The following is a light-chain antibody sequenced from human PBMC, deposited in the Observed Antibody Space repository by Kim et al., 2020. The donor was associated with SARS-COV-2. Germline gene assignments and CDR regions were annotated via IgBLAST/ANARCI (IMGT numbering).Light chain of an antibody. J-gene: IGLJ3*02. V-gene: IGLV4-69*01. Sequence: SVKLTCTLSSGHSRYVIAWHQQQPEKGPRYLMKLTSDGSHSKGDGIPDRFSGSSSGAERSLTISSLQSEDEADYYCQTWGTGIRVFGGGTQLTVL. CDR3: QTWGTGIRV. CDR1: SGHSRYV. CDR2: LTSDGSH.